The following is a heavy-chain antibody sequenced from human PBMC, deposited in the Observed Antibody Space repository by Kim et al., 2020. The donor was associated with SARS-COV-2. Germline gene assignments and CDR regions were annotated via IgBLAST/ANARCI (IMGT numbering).Heavy chain of an antibody. J-gene: IGHJ5*02. Sequence: ASVKVSCKASGYTFIGYWIHWVRQAPGQGPEWMGRINPDSGGTNYAQKFQGRVIMTRDTSISTAYMELSGLTSDDTAVYYCAISPTSAYCTSTTCPWGQGTLVTVSS. CDR2: INPDSGGT. V-gene: IGHV1-2*06. D-gene: IGHD2-2*01. CDR3: AISPTSAYCTSTTCP. CDR1: GYTFIGYW.